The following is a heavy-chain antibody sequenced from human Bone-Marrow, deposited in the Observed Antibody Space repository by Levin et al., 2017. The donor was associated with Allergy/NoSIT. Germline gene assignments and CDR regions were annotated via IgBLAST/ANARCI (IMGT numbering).Heavy chain of an antibody. D-gene: IGHD4-11*01. V-gene: IGHV3-23*01. CDR2: ISGNSVTT. CDR3: AKDRHPNTVGARATFDS. J-gene: IGHJ4*02. Sequence: GESLKISCAASRFTFNSYAMSWVRQAPGKGLEWVSAISGNSVTTYYAASVRGRFTISRDNSKNTLFLQLNSLTGDDTAVYYCAKDRHPNTVGARATFDSWGQGTMVTVSS. CDR1: RFTFNSYA.